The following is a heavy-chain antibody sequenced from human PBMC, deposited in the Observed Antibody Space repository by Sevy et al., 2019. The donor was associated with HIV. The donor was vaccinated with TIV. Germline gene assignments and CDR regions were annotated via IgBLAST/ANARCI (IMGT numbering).Heavy chain of an antibody. J-gene: IGHJ6*02. CDR3: ARGSAVDSYYYYYGMDV. D-gene: IGHD6-13*01. CDR2: INPSGGGT. V-gene: IGHV1-46*01. CDR1: GCTFTRYY. Sequence: ASVKVSCKASGCTFTRYYLHWVRQAPGQGLEWMGIINPSGGGTTYAREFQGRVTMTRDRSTSTVYMEMSSLRSEDTALYYCARGSAVDSYYYYYGMDVWGQGTTVTVSS.